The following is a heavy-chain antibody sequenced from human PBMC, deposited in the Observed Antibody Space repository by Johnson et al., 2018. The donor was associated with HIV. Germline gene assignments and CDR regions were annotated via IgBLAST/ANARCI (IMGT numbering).Heavy chain of an antibody. Sequence: QMQLVESGGGVVQPGGSLRLSCAASDFTFSSYGMHWVRQAPGKGPEWVTFIQYDGSNKYYADFVKGRFTISRDNSKKTLYLQMNSLRAEATAVYYCARGSYNFWSGEREAFDIWGQGTMVTVSS. CDR2: IQYDGSNK. CDR3: ARGSYNFWSGEREAFDI. V-gene: IGHV3-30*02. CDR1: DFTFSSYG. J-gene: IGHJ3*02. D-gene: IGHD3-3*01.